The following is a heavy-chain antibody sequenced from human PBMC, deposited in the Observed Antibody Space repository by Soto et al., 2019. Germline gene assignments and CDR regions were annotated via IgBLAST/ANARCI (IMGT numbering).Heavy chain of an antibody. D-gene: IGHD1-26*01. J-gene: IGHJ6*02. CDR1: GFTFSSYA. Sequence: GGSLRLSCAASGFTFSSYAMSWVRQAPGKGLEWVSAISGSGGSTYYADSVKGRFTISRDNSKNTLYLQMNSLRAEDTAVYYCARGYFTPLPRRGVSSYSGSSETFYYYYYGMDVWGQGTTVPSP. CDR3: ARGYFTPLPRRGVSSYSGSSETFYYYYYGMDV. CDR2: ISGSGGST. V-gene: IGHV3-23*01.